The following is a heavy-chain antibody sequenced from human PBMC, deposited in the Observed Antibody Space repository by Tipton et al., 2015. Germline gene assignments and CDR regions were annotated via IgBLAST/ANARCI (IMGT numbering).Heavy chain of an antibody. V-gene: IGHV4-61*01. J-gene: IGHJ6*02. D-gene: IGHD3-16*01. CDR1: GGSVDSGSFY. Sequence: GLVKPSETLSLTCSVSGGSVDSGSFYWSWIRQPPGKGLEWIGNIFYNGYTNNNPSLKSRLTMSVDTSKNHFSLKLSSVTPADTAVYYCARLRLPAYGLDVWGQGTTVTVSS. CDR2: IFYNGYT. CDR3: ARLRLPAYGLDV.